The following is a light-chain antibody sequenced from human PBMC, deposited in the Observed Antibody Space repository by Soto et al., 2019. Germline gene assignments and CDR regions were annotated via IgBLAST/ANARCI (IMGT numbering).Light chain of an antibody. CDR1: SSDVGGYNY. CDR3: ISYTDRQSYL. CDR2: EVS. J-gene: IGLJ1*01. V-gene: IGLV2-14*01. Sequence: QSVLTQPASVSGSPGQSITISCTGTSSDVGGYNYVSWYQQHPGKAPKLMIYEVSNRPSGVSNRFSGSKSGNTASLTISGLQTEDEADYYCISYTDRQSYLFGTGTKV.